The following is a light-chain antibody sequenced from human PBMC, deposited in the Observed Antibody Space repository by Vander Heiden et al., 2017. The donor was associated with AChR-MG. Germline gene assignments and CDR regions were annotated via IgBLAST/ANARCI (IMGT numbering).Light chain of an antibody. CDR1: QSISTW. CDR3: QQDNSYFYT. CDR2: DAS. V-gene: IGKV1-5*01. Sequence: DIQMTQSPSTLSASVGDRVTITCRASQSISTWLAWYQQKPGKAPKLLIHDASSLESGVPSRFSGSGSGTEFTLTISSLQPDDFATYYCQQDNSYFYTFGQGTKLEIK. J-gene: IGKJ2*01.